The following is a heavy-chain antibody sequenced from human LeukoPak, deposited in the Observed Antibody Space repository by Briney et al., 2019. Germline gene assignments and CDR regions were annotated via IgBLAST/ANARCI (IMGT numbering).Heavy chain of an antibody. CDR1: GFTFSSYA. J-gene: IGHJ4*02. CDR3: AREGLYSGYEWY. CDR2: ISGSGGST. V-gene: IGHV3-23*01. D-gene: IGHD5-12*01. Sequence: GGSLRLSCAASGFTFSSYAMSWARRAPGKGRGWVSAISGSGGSTYYADSVKGRFTISRDNAKNSLYLQMNSLRAEDTAVYYCAREGLYSGYEWYWGQGTLVTVSS.